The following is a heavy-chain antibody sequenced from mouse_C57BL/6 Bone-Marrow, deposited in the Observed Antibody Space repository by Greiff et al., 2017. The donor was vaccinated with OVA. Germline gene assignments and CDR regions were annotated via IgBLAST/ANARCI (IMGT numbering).Heavy chain of an antibody. D-gene: IGHD3-3*01. J-gene: IGHJ2*01. CDR1: GYTFTSYW. Sequence: QVQLQQPGAELVMPGASVKLSCKASGYTFTSYWMHWVKQRPGQGLEWIGAIDPSDSCTNYNQKFKGKSTLTVDKSSSTAYMQLSSLTAEDSAVYYCARGWDYFDYWGQGTTLTVSS. CDR2: IDPSDSCT. CDR3: ARGWDYFDY. V-gene: IGHV1-69*01.